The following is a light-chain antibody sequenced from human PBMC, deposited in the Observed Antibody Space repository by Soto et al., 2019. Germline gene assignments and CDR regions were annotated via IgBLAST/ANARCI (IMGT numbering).Light chain of an antibody. J-gene: IGLJ1*01. CDR2: DVS. CDR3: SSDIGSSTTYV. CDR1: SSDVGGYKY. V-gene: IGLV2-14*01. Sequence: QSALTQTASVSGSPGQSITISGTGTSSDVGGYKYVSWYQQLPGKAPKLMIYDVSNRQSGVSNRLSGSKSGNTSSLTISGVQAQDEADYCCSSDIGSSTTYVFVTRTKVAVL.